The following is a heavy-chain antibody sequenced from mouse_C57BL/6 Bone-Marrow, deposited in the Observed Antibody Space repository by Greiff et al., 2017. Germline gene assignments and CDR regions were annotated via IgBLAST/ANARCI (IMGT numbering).Heavy chain of an antibody. V-gene: IGHV5-4*01. J-gene: IGHJ2*01. CDR3: AREYYDYPDD. Sequence: EVHLVESGGGLVKPGGSLKLSCAASGFTFSSYAMSWVRQTPEKRLEWVATISDGGSYTYYPDNVKGRFTISRDNAKNNLYLQMSHLKSEDTAMYYCAREYYDYPDDWGQGTTLTVSS. CDR2: ISDGGSYT. CDR1: GFTFSSYA. D-gene: IGHD2-4*01.